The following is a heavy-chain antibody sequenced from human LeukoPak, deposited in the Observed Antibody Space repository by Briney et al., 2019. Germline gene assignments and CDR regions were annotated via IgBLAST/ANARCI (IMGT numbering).Heavy chain of an antibody. Sequence: SETLSLTCTVSGGSISSYYWSWIRQPPGKGLEWIGYIYDSGSTNYNPSLKSRVTISVDTSKNQFSLKLSSVTAADTAVYYCACLTTADAFDIWGQGTMVTVSS. J-gene: IGHJ3*02. CDR2: IYDSGST. CDR3: ACLTTADAFDI. V-gene: IGHV4-59*01. CDR1: GGSISSYY. D-gene: IGHD3-22*01.